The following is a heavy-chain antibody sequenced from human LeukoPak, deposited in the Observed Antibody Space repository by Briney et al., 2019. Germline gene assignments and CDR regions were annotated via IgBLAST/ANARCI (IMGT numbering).Heavy chain of an antibody. CDR2: ISYDGSNK. CDR1: GFTFSSYA. J-gene: IGHJ3*02. V-gene: IGHV3-30-3*01. CDR3: ARELGAPEGAFDI. Sequence: PGGSLRLSCAASGFTFSSYAMHWVRQAPGKGLEWVAVISYDGSNKYYADSVKGRFTISRDNSKNTLYLQMNSLRAEDTAVYYCARELGAPEGAFDIWGQGTMVTVSS.